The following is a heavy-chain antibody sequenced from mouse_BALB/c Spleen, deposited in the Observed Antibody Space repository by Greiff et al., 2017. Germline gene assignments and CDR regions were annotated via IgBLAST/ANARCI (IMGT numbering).Heavy chain of an antibody. CDR1: GYSITSGYY. D-gene: IGHD1-1*01. CDR2: ISYDGSN. Sequence: DVHLVESGPGLVKPYQSLSLTCSVTGYSITSGYYWNWIRQFPGDKLEWMGYISYDGSNNYNPSLKNRISITRDTSKNQFFLKLNSVTTEDTATYYCAYYGSSYYYAMDYWGQGTSVTVSS. V-gene: IGHV3-6*02. CDR3: AYYGSSYYYAMDY. J-gene: IGHJ4*01.